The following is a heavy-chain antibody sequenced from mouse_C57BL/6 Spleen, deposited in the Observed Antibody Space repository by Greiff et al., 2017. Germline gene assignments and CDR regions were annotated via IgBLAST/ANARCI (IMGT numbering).Heavy chain of an antibody. Sequence: EVQLQQSGPELVKPGASVKMSCKASGYTFTDYNMHWVKQSHGKSLEWIGYINPNNGGTSYNQKFKGKATLTVNKSSSTAYMELRSLTSEDSAVYYCARRGTTVVADYYAMDYWGQGTSVTVSS. V-gene: IGHV1-22*01. D-gene: IGHD1-1*01. J-gene: IGHJ4*01. CDR3: ARRGTTVVADYYAMDY. CDR1: GYTFTDYN. CDR2: INPNNGGT.